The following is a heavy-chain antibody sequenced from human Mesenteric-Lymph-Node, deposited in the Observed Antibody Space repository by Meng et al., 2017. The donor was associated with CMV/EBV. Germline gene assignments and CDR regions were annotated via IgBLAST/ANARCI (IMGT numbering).Heavy chain of an antibody. CDR3: ARVPSRSSFYYYYGMDV. CDR2: ISYIGST. Sequence: GSLRLSCTVSGGSISSGSYYWGWIRQPPGKGLEWIGSISYIGSTDYDPSLKSRVTISVDTSKNQFSLYLSSVTAADTAVYYCARVPSRSSFYYYYGMDVWGQGTTVTVSS. CDR1: GGSISSGSYY. J-gene: IGHJ6*02. V-gene: IGHV4-39*07. D-gene: IGHD1-26*01.